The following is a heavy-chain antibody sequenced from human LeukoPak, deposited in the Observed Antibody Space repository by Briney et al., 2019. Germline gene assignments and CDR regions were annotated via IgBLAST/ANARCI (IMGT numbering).Heavy chain of an antibody. D-gene: IGHD2-2*02. CDR2: IIPILGIA. J-gene: IGHJ4*02. V-gene: IGHV1-69*02. CDR1: GGTFSSYT. CDR3: ARVYCSSTSCYREIDY. Sequence: SVKVSCKASGGTFSSYTISWVRQAPGQGLEWMGRIIPILGIANDAQKFQGRVTITADKSTSTAYMELRRLRSEETAVYYCARVYCSSTSCYREIDYWGQGTLVTVSS.